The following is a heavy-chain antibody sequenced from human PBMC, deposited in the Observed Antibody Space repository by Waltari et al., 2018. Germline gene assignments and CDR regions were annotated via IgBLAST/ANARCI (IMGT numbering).Heavy chain of an antibody. D-gene: IGHD6-13*01. V-gene: IGHV4-38-2*02. Sequence: QVQLQESGPGLVKPSETLSLTCAVSGYSISSGYYWGWIRQPPGKGLEWIGSIYHSGSNYYKTSLKSRGTISVNTSKNQFSLKQSYVTAADTAVYYCARDLSSSWYSLNHVDYWGQGTLVTVSS. CDR1: GYSISSGYY. CDR2: IYHSGSN. CDR3: ARDLSSSWYSLNHVDY. J-gene: IGHJ4*02.